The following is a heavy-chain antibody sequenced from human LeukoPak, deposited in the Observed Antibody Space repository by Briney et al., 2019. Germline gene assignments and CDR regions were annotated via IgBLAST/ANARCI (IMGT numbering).Heavy chain of an antibody. CDR1: GGSINNYY. J-gene: IGHJ4*02. CDR2: IYTRGST. CDR3: ARVRVATILVDY. D-gene: IGHD5-12*01. V-gene: IGHV4-4*07. Sequence: PSETLSLTCTVSGGSINNYYWSWIRQPAGKGLEWIGRIYTRGSTNYNPSLKSRVTMSVDTSKNQFSLKLSSVTAADTAVYYCARVRVATILVDYWGQGTLVTVSS.